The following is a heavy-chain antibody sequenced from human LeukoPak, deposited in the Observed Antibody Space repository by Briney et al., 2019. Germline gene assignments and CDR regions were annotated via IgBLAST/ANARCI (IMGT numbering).Heavy chain of an antibody. CDR3: ARGSPPRGSSSSIGDWFDP. J-gene: IGHJ5*02. V-gene: IGHV4-38-2*02. Sequence: SETLSLTCTVSGYSISSGYYWGWIRQPPGKGLEWIGSIYHSGSTYYNPSLKSRVTISVDTSKNQFSLKLSSVTAADTAVYYCARGSPPRGSSSSIGDWFDPWGQGTLVTVSS. D-gene: IGHD6-6*01. CDR1: GYSISSGYY. CDR2: IYHSGST.